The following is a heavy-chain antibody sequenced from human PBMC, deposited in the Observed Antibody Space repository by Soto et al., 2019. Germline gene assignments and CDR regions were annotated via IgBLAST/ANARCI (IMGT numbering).Heavy chain of an antibody. D-gene: IGHD2-2*01. CDR2: INPETGGT. J-gene: IGHJ6*02. CDR1: GYTFTGYY. V-gene: IGHV1-2*02. CDR3: ARERYQVISDGMDV. Sequence: QVQLVQSGADVKTPGASMRVSCKASGYTFTGYYVHWVREDPGQGLEWMGWINPETGGTSYAQKFQGRVTLSRDTSINTAYLELSRLRFDDAAVYFCARERYQVISDGMDVWGQGTTVTVSS.